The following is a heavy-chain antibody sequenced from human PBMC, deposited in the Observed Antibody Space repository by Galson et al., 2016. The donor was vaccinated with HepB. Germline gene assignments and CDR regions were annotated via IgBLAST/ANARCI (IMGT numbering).Heavy chain of an antibody. CDR1: GFAPKDYA. CDR2: LDFNNGRT. CDR3: SKDLSPGGADV. D-gene: IGHD3-10*01. V-gene: IGHV3-9*02. J-gene: IGHJ6*04. Sequence: SLRLSCAASGFAPKDYAIHWVRQRPGKGLEWVSGLDFNNGRTDYADSVRGRFTTSRDNARNSLYLQVNSLRAEDTGVYYCSKDLSPGGADVWGKGTTVTVSS.